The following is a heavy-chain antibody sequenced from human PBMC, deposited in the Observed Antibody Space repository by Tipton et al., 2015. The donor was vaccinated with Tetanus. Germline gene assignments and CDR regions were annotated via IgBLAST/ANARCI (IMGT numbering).Heavy chain of an antibody. V-gene: IGHV3-43*01. D-gene: IGHD4-11*01. Sequence: SLRLSCAGSGFTLDDYTMHWVRQAPGKGLEWVSLISWDGGSTFYSDSVRGRFTISRDNIKKSLYLQMNSLRTEDTALYYCARASNSNGPYYYGMNVWGQGTTVTVSS. CDR1: GFTLDDYT. CDR3: ARASNSNGPYYYGMNV. CDR2: ISWDGGST. J-gene: IGHJ6*02.